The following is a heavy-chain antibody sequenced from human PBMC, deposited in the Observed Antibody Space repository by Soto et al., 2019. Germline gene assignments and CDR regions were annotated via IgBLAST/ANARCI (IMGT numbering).Heavy chain of an antibody. J-gene: IGHJ5*01. Sequence: QVQLVQSGAEVKKPGASVRVSCETSGFRFTNYGFTWVRQAPGQGLEWMGWITPNNEDTHYAQKFQGRVTMTTDTGTGTVYMELRSLRSDDTAMYYCARKGTGQPSDAWGHRTLVTVSS. V-gene: IGHV1-18*01. CDR1: GFRFTNYG. CDR3: ARKGTGQPSDA. D-gene: IGHD1-1*01. CDR2: ITPNNEDT.